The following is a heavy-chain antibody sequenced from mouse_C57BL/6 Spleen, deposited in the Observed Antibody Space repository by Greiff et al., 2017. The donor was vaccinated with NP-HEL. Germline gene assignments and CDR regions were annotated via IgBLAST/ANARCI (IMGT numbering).Heavy chain of an antibody. J-gene: IGHJ2*01. CDR1: GFTFSDYY. Sequence: EVHLVESGGGLVQPGGSLKLSCAASGFTFSDYYMYWVRQTPEKRLEWVAYISNGGGSTYYPDTVKGRFTISRDNAKNTLYLQMSRLNSEDTAMYYCARQRGDYGGGYFDYWGQGTTLTVSS. V-gene: IGHV5-12*01. CDR2: ISNGGGST. CDR3: ARQRGDYGGGYFDY. D-gene: IGHD2-4*01.